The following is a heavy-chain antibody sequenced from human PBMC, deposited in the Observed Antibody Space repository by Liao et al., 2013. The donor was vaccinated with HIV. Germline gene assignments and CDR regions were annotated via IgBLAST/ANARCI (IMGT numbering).Heavy chain of an antibody. Sequence: QVHLQESGPGLVKPSQTLSLTCSVSGGSIKSVNSYWTWIRQPAGKGLEWIGHLHSSGRTIYNPSLKSRVTISLDTSKHQFSLRLSSVTATDTAVYYCARDVVNWFDPWGQGTLVTVSS. CDR1: GGSIKSVNSY. CDR2: LHSSGRT. J-gene: IGHJ5*02. D-gene: IGHD2-15*01. V-gene: IGHV4-61*02. CDR3: ARDVVNWFDP.